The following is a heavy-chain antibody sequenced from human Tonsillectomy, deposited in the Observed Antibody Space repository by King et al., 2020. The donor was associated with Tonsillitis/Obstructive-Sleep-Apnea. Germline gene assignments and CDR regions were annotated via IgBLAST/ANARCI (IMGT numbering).Heavy chain of an antibody. J-gene: IGHJ3*02. Sequence: HVQLQESGPGLVKPSETLSLTCTVSGGSISSYYWSRIRQPPGKGLEWIGYIYYSGSTNYNPSLKSRVTISVDTSKNQFSLKLSSVTAADTAVYYCAREDYGDSNDAFDIWGQGTMVTVSS. D-gene: IGHD4-17*01. CDR1: GGSISSYY. V-gene: IGHV4-59*01. CDR2: IYYSGST. CDR3: AREDYGDSNDAFDI.